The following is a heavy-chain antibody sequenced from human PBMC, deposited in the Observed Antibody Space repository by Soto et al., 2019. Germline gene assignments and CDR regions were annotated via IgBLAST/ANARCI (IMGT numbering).Heavy chain of an antibody. CDR2: IYYSGST. V-gene: IGHV4-59*01. CDR1: GGSISSYY. J-gene: IGHJ3*01. Sequence: QVQLQESGPGLVKPSETLSLTCTVSGGSISSYYWSWIRQPPGKGLEWIGYIYYSGSTNYNPSLKRRVTISVDTSKNQFSLKLSSVTAADTAVYYCARAWGFAFDFCGQGTMVTISS. D-gene: IGHD7-27*01. CDR3: ARAWGFAFDF.